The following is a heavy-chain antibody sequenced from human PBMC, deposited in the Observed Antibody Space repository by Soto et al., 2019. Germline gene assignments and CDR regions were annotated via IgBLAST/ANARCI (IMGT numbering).Heavy chain of an antibody. D-gene: IGHD2-15*01. CDR2: IDPSDSYT. CDR1: GYSFTSYW. V-gene: IGHV5-10-1*01. J-gene: IGHJ6*02. Sequence: GESLKISCNGSGYSFTSYWISWVRQMPGKGLEWMGRIDPSDSYTNYSPSFQGHVTISADKSISTAYLQWSSLKASDTAMYYCATLPLGSVVVAASSQGYYYGMDVWGQGTKVTVYS. CDR3: ATLPLGSVVVAASSQGYYYGMDV.